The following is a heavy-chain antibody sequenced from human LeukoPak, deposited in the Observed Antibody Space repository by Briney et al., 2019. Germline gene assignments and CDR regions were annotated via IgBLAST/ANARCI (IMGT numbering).Heavy chain of an antibody. CDR1: GFTFSTYS. CDR2: ISGTSNTI. Sequence: GGSLRLSCVASGFTFSTYSMNWVRQAPGKGLEWVSYISGTSNTIYYADPAKGRFTISRDNAKNSLYLQVNSLRVEDTAVYYCARGSDILTGLVIGFDYWGQGTLVTVSS. CDR3: ARGSDILTGLVIGFDY. V-gene: IGHV3-48*01. D-gene: IGHD3-9*01. J-gene: IGHJ4*02.